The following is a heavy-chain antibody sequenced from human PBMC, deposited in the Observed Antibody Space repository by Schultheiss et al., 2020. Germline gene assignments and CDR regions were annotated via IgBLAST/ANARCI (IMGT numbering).Heavy chain of an antibody. CDR3: ARWVQPYFDY. Sequence: SQTLSLTCTVSGGSISSYYWGWIRQPPGKGLEWIGSIYYSGSTYYNPSLKSRVTISVDTSKNQFSLKLSSVTAADTAVYYCARWVQPYFDYWGQGTLVTVSS. J-gene: IGHJ4*02. V-gene: IGHV4-39*01. CDR2: IYYSGST. D-gene: IGHD2-2*01. CDR1: GGSISSYY.